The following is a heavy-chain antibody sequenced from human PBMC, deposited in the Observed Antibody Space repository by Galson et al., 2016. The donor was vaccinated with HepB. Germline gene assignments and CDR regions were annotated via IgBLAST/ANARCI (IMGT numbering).Heavy chain of an antibody. V-gene: IGHV1-69*13. CDR3: ARERGIAVAGTNWYFDL. CDR2: IIPIFATT. Sequence: SVKVSCKSSGGTFSSDVISWVRQAPGQGFEWMGGIIPIFATTNYAQKFQSRVTITADASTSTAYMELRSLRSEDTAIYYCARERGIAVAGTNWYFDLWGRGTLVTVSS. CDR1: GGTFSSDV. J-gene: IGHJ2*01. D-gene: IGHD6-19*01.